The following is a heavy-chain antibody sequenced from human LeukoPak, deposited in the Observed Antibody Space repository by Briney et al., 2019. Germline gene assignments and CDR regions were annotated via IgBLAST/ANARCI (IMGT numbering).Heavy chain of an antibody. CDR1: GYTFTGYF. CDR2: TNPSSGGT. D-gene: IGHD6-13*01. V-gene: IGHV1-2*02. Sequence: ASVKVSCKASGYTFTGYFLHWVRRAPGQRFEWMGWTNPSSGGTYYTQRFQGRVTMTRDTSISTAYMELSSLRSDDTAVYYCARAQSLTAPAGTFANSWGQGTLVTVSS. J-gene: IGHJ4*02. CDR3: ARAQSLTAPAGTFANS.